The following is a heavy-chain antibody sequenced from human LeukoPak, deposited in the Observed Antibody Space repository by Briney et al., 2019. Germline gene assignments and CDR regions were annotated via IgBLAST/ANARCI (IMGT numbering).Heavy chain of an antibody. Sequence: GGSLRLSCAASGFTVSSNYMSWVRQAPGKGLEWVSVIYSGGSTYYADSVKGRFTISRDNSKNTLYLQMNSLRAEDTAVYYCAKDRRITIFGVVTPGYMDVWGKGTTVTVSS. J-gene: IGHJ6*03. V-gene: IGHV3-53*01. CDR1: GFTVSSNY. D-gene: IGHD3-3*01. CDR3: AKDRRITIFGVVTPGYMDV. CDR2: IYSGGST.